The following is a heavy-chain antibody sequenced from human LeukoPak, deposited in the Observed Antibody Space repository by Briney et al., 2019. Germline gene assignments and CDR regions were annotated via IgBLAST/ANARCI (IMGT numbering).Heavy chain of an antibody. V-gene: IGHV3-30*04. CDR1: GFTFSSYA. CDR2: ISYDGSNK. J-gene: IGHJ4*02. D-gene: IGHD3-22*01. Sequence: GGSLRLSCAASGFTFSSYAMHWVRQAPGKGLEWVAVISYDGSNKYYADSVKGRFTTSRDNSKNTLYLQMNSLRAEDTAVYYCARDLRYYDSSGYYQPPSLDYWGQGTLVTVSS. CDR3: ARDLRYYDSSGYYQPPSLDY.